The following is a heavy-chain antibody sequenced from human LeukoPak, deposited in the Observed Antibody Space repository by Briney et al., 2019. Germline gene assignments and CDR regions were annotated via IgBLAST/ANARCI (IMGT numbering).Heavy chain of an antibody. CDR1: GFTFRTYA. CDR3: VKDGGDSGWYYHFDY. Sequence: GGSLRLSCSASGFTFRTYAMHWVRQAPGKGLEYVSSINNNGGNTNYVDSVKGRFTISRDNPKNTLYLQMSSLRAEDTAVYYCVKDGGDSGWYYHFDYWGQGTLVTVSS. D-gene: IGHD6-19*01. V-gene: IGHV3-64D*06. CDR2: INNNGGNT. J-gene: IGHJ4*02.